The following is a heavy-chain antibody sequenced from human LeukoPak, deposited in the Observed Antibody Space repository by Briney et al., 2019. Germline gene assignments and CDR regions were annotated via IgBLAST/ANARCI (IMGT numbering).Heavy chain of an antibody. CDR1: GFTFSSYE. CDR3: ARCYIVVVPTAPMDV. Sequence: GGSLRLSCAASGFTFSSYEMNWVRQAPGKGLEWVAVISYDGSNKYYADSVKGRFTISRDNSKNTLYLQMNSLRAEDTAVYYCARCYIVVVPTAPMDVWGKGTTVTVSS. J-gene: IGHJ6*03. CDR2: ISYDGSNK. D-gene: IGHD2-2*01. V-gene: IGHV3-30-3*01.